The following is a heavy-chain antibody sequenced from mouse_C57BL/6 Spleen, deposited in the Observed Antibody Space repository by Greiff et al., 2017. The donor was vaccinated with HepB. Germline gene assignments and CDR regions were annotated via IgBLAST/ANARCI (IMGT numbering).Heavy chain of an antibody. CDR1: GFSFNTYA. CDR2: IRSKSNNYAT. D-gene: IGHD2-12*01. CDR3: VRDDGEIWFAY. J-gene: IGHJ3*01. Sequence: EADGGLVQPKGSLKLSCAASGFSFNTYAMNWVRQAPGKGLEWVARIRSKSNNYATYYADSVKDRFTISRDDSESMLYLQMNNLKTEDTAMYYCVRDDGEIWFAYWGQGTLVTVSA. V-gene: IGHV10-1*01.